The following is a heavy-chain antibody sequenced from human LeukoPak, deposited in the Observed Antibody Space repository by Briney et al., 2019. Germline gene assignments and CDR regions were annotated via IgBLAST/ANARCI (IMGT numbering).Heavy chain of an antibody. CDR1: GYTFTGYY. D-gene: IGHD3-3*01. CDR3: AREGRAVFYDFWSGGFDP. Sequence: ASVKVSCKASGYTFTGYYMHWVRQAPGQGLEWMGWINPNSGGTNYAQKFQGRVTMTRDTSISTAYMELSRLRSDDTAVYYCAREGRAVFYDFWSGGFDPWGQGTLVTVSS. CDR2: INPNSGGT. V-gene: IGHV1-2*02. J-gene: IGHJ5*02.